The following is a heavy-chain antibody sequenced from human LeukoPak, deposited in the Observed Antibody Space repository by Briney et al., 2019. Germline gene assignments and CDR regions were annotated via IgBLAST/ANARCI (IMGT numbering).Heavy chain of an antibody. V-gene: IGHV1-46*01. CDR3: TREGPGSDWATFDS. J-gene: IGHJ4*02. CDR2: INPSGGST. Sequence: ASVKVSCKASGYTFTSYYMHWVRQAPGQGLEWMGIINPSGGSTSYAQKFQGRVTMTRDTSTSTVYMELSRLTSDDTAVYYCTREGPGSDWATFDSWGQGALVTVSS. CDR1: GYTFTSYY. D-gene: IGHD6-19*01.